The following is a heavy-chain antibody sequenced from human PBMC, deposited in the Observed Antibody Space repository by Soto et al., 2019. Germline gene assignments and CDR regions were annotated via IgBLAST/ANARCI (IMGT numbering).Heavy chain of an antibody. D-gene: IGHD5-18*01. CDR1: GSSMSDYY. CDR3: TRGPQEYTYGPDF. CDR2: IYHTGTT. Sequence: QVQLQESGPGLVKPSGTLSLTCHVSGSSMSDYYWSWIRQSPGKGLEWFGYIYHTGTTNYNPSLKSRVTMSIDTSSNQFSLRVRSVTAADTAVYFCTRGPQEYTYGPDFWGQGTLVTVSS. V-gene: IGHV4-59*01. J-gene: IGHJ4*02.